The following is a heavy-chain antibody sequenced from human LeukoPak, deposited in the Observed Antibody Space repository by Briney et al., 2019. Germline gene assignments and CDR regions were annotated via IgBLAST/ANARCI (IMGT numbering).Heavy chain of an antibody. CDR1: GYSFTSYW. CDR2: ISPGDSAT. Sequence: GESLKISCKGSGYSFTSYWIGWVRQMPGKGLEWIWIISPGDSATKYSPSFEGQVPISADKSISPAYLQWSSLKASDSAMYYCTSTAYCGGDCYSSFDYWGQGNLVTLSS. J-gene: IGHJ4*02. CDR3: TSTAYCGGDCYSSFDY. D-gene: IGHD2-21*02. V-gene: IGHV5-51*01.